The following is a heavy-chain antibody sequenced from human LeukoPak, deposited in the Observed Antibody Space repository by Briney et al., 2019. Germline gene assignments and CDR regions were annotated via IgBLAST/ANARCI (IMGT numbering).Heavy chain of an antibody. Sequence: PGGSLRLSCAASRFTFSSYTMNWVRQAPGKGLEWVSYISSSSSYIYYADSVKGRFTISRDNAENSLYLQMNSLRAEDTAVYYCARGSEGYCSGGGCYYGMDVWGQGTTVTVSS. CDR3: ARGSEGYCSGGGCYYGMDV. D-gene: IGHD2-15*01. CDR2: ISSSSSYI. CDR1: RFTFSSYT. V-gene: IGHV3-21*01. J-gene: IGHJ6*01.